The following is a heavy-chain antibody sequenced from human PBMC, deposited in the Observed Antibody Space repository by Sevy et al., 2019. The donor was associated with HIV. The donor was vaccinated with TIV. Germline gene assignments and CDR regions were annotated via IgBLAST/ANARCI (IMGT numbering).Heavy chain of an antibody. J-gene: IGHJ6*02. CDR1: GFTFSSYS. CDR3: AREPPYYYDSSGYYYNYYGMDV. D-gene: IGHD3-22*01. Sequence: GGSLRLSCAASGFTFSSYSMNWVSQAPGKGLESVSYISSSSSTIYYADSVKGRFTISRDNAKNSLYLQMNSLRDEDTTVYYCAREPPYYYDSSGYYYNYYGMDVWGQGTTVTVSS. CDR2: ISSSSSTI. V-gene: IGHV3-48*02.